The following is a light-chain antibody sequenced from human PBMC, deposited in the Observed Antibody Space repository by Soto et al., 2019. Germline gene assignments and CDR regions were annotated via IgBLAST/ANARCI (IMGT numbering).Light chain of an antibody. CDR1: QSISXW. CDR2: DAS. CDR3: QQYNSYSWT. J-gene: IGKJ1*01. Sequence: DIQMTQSPSTLSASVGDRVTITCRASQSISXWLAWYQQKPGKAPKLLIYDASSLESGVPSRFSGSGSGTEFTLTISSLQPDDFATYYCQQYNSYSWTFGQGTKVEIK. V-gene: IGKV1-5*01.